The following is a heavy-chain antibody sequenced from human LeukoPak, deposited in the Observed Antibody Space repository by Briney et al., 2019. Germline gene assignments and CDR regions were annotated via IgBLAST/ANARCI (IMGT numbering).Heavy chain of an antibody. CDR1: GGTFSSYA. V-gene: IGHV1-69*01. CDR2: IIPIFGTA. J-gene: IGHJ3*02. D-gene: IGHD6-13*01. Sequence: VASVKVSCKASGGTFSSYAISWVRQAPGQGLEWMGGIIPIFGTANYAQKFQGRVTITADESTSTAYMELSSLRSEDTAVYYCARDFPPPAAAGTFDIWGQGTMVTVSS. CDR3: ARDFPPPAAAGTFDI.